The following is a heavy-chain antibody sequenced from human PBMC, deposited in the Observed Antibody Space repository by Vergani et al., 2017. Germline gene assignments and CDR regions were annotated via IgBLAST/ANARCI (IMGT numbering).Heavy chain of an antibody. CDR2: IYPGDSDT. Sequence: EVQLVQSGAEVKKPGESLKISCKGSGYSFTSYWIGWVRQMPGKGLEWMGFIYPGDSDTRYSPSFQGQVTISADKSISTAYLQWSSLKASDTATYYCAKTHDFSSLYSSYNWFDPWGQGTQVTVSS. CDR3: AKTHDFSSLYSSYNWFDP. J-gene: IGHJ5*02. CDR1: GYSFTSYW. V-gene: IGHV5-51*01. D-gene: IGHD3-3*01.